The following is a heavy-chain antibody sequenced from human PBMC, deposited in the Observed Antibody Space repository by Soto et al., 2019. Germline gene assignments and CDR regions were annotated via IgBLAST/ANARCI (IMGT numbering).Heavy chain of an antibody. V-gene: IGHV4-59*12. CDR1: GGSISTYY. J-gene: IGHJ3*02. CDR3: ARDMEMATKTYNDAFDI. D-gene: IGHD5-12*01. CDR2: IYYTGNT. Sequence: PSETLSLTCTVTGGSISTYYWSWIRQPPGKGLEWIGHIYYTGNTNYNPSLKSRVTISVDTSKNQFSLKLSSVTAADTAVYYCARDMEMATKTYNDAFDIWGQGTMVTVSS.